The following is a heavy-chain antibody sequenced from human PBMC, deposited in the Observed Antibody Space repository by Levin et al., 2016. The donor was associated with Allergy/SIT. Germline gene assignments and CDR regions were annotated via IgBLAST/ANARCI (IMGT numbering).Heavy chain of an antibody. CDR3: ARVHGYYYHFDY. V-gene: IGHV4-59*01. CDR1: GGSISSYY. Sequence: GSLRLSCTVSGGSISSYYWSWIRQPPGKGLEWIGYIYYSGSTNYNPSLKSRVTISVDTSKNQFSLKLSSVTAADTAVYYCARVHGYYYHFDYWGQGTLVTVSS. CDR2: IYYSGST. D-gene: IGHD3-22*01. J-gene: IGHJ4*02.